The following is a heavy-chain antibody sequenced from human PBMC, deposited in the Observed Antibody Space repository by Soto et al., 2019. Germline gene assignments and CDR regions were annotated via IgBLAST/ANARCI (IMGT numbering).Heavy chain of an antibody. V-gene: IGHV1-69*01. D-gene: IGHD1-20*01. CDR1: GGTFSSHG. CDR3: ARDRPRYNSEISGAHYFYYGMDV. CDR2: IIPIFDAT. J-gene: IGHJ6*02. Sequence: QLQLVQSGAEVKKPGSSVKVSCKASGGTFSSHGISWVRQAPGQGLEWMGGIIPIFDATKYVQQFKGRVKITADESTNTADMELSSLRSEDTAVHYCARDRPRYNSEISGAHYFYYGMDVWGQGTWVTGSS.